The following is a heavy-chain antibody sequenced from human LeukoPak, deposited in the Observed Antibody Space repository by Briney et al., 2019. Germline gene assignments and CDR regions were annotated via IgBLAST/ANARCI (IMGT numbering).Heavy chain of an antibody. CDR1: GGPISSSSYY. D-gene: IGHD2-8*01. CDR2: IYYSGST. J-gene: IGHJ3*02. Sequence: SETLSLTCTVSGGPISSSSYYWGWIRQPPGKGLEWIGSIYYSGSTYYNPSLKSRVTISVDTSKNQFSLKLSSVTAADTAVYYCAKWAQAQNAFHIWGQGTMVTVSS. V-gene: IGHV4-39*01. CDR3: AKWAQAQNAFHI.